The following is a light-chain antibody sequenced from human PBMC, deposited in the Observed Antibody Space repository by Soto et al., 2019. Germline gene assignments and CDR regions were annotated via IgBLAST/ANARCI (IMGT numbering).Light chain of an antibody. CDR1: QSISSSY. CDR3: PQFGSSRFT. J-gene: IGKJ3*01. CDR2: GAS. Sequence: EIVLTQSPGTLSLSPGERATLSCRASQSISSSYLAWYQQKPGQAPRLLVYGASRRATGIPDRFSGSGSWTEFTPTISRLEPVGFAVYYCPQFGSSRFTFGPGTKVDIK. V-gene: IGKV3-20*01.